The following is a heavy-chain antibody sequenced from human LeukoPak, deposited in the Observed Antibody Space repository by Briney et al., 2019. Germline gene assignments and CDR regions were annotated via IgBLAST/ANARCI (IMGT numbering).Heavy chain of an antibody. J-gene: IGHJ6*02. V-gene: IGHV1-69*04. CDR2: IIPILGIA. CDR3: ARGGLLTYYYYGMDV. D-gene: IGHD3-16*01. CDR1: VGTFSSYA. Sequence: GASVEVSCKASVGTFSSYAISWVRQAPGQGLEWMGRIIPILGIANYAQKFQGRVTIAADKSTSTAYMELSSLRSEDTAVYYCARGGLLTYYYYGMDVWGQGTTVTVSS.